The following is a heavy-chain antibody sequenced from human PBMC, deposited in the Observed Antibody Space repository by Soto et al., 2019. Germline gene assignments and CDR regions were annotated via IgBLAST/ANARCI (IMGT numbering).Heavy chain of an antibody. J-gene: IGHJ4*02. V-gene: IGHV4-39*01. CDR2: IYYSGST. CDR3: ASSDYGDTEVTLNFDY. D-gene: IGHD4-17*01. CDR1: GGSISSSSYY. Sequence: SETLSLTCTVSGGSISSSSYYWGWIRQPPGKGLEWIGSIYYSGSTYYNPSLKSRVTISVDTSKNQFSLKLSSVTAADTAVYYCASSDYGDTEVTLNFDYWGQGTLVTVSS.